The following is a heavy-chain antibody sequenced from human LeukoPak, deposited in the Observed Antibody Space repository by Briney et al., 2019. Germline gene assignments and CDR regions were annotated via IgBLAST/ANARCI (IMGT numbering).Heavy chain of an antibody. J-gene: IGHJ4*02. CDR1: GYTFTSYD. Sequence: ASVKVSCTVSGYTFTSYDINWVRQATGQGLEWMGWMNPNSGNTGYAQKFQGRVTMTRNTSISTAYMELSSLRSEDTAVYYCARNSYDFWSGYPFVGYWGQGTLVTVSS. V-gene: IGHV1-8*01. D-gene: IGHD3-3*01. CDR3: ARNSYDFWSGYPFVGY. CDR2: MNPNSGNT.